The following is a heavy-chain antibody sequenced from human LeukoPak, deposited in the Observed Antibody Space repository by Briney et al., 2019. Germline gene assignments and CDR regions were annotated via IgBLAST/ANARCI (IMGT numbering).Heavy chain of an antibody. CDR1: GFNFANHA. CDR2: ISGGGDIT. J-gene: IGHJ4*02. Sequence: GGSLRLSCAASGFNFANHAMSWVRQTAGKGLERVSAISGGGDITYYADSVKGRFTISRDNSKDTLFLQMHSLRPGDTAVYYCVREDTPATANYWGQGTLVTISS. V-gene: IGHV3-23*01. D-gene: IGHD2-15*01. CDR3: VREDTPATANY.